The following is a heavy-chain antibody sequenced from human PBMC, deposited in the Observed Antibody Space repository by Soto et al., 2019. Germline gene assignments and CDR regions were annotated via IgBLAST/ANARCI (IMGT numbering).Heavy chain of an antibody. CDR2: IIPILGIA. D-gene: IGHD3-16*02. CDR3: ARGGGAPPSFYYYYYMDV. Sequence: QVQLVQSGAEVKKPGSSVKVSCKASGGTFSSYTISWVRQAPGQGLEWMGRIIPILGIANYAQKFQGRVTITADKSTSTAYMELSRLRSEGKAVYYCARGGGAPPSFYYYYYMDVWGKGTTVTVSS. CDR1: GGTFSSYT. J-gene: IGHJ6*03. V-gene: IGHV1-69*02.